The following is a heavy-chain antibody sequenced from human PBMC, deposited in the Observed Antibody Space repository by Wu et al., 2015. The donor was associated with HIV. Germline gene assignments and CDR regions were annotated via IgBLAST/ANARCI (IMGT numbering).Heavy chain of an antibody. J-gene: IGHJ4*02. CDR1: GYIFTDYY. CDR3: ARDMGGVVPAAINDY. Sequence: QVQLVQSGAEVKKPGASVKVSCKASGYIFTDYYMHWVRQAPGQGLEWMGWINPNSGGTNYAQKFQGRVTMTRDTSISTAYMELSRLRSDDTAVYYCARDMGGVVPAAINDYWGQGTLVTVSS. V-gene: IGHV1-2*02. CDR2: INPNSGGT. D-gene: IGHD2-2*01.